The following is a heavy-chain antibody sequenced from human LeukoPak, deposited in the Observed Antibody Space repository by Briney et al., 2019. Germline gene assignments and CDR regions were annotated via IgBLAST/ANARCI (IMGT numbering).Heavy chain of an antibody. CDR1: GFTFSSYS. CDR2: ISSSSSYI. Sequence: PGGSLRLSCAASGFTFSSYSMNWVRQAPGKGLEWVSSISSSSSYIYYADSVKGRFTISRDNAKNSLSLQMNSLRADDTAVYDCARDGYGDPGGFRDYWGQGTLVTVSS. D-gene: IGHD4-17*01. V-gene: IGHV3-21*01. J-gene: IGHJ4*02. CDR3: ARDGYGDPGGFRDY.